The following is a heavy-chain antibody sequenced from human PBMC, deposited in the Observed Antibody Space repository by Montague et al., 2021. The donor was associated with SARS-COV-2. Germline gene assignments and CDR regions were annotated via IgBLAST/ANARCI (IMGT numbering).Heavy chain of an antibody. CDR2: IYYSGST. CDR1: GGSISSSSYY. J-gene: IGHJ5*02. V-gene: IGHV4-39*01. D-gene: IGHD6-19*01. CDR3: ARQGRKWLVRIDWFDP. Sequence: SQTQSLTCTVSGGSISSSSYYWGWIRQPPGKGLEWIGSIYYSGSTYYNPSLKSRVTISVDTSKNQFSLKLSSVTAADTAVYYCARQGRKWLVRIDWFDPWGQGTLVTVSS.